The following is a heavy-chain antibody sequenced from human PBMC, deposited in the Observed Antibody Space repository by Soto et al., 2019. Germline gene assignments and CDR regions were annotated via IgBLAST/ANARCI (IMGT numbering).Heavy chain of an antibody. Sequence: EVQLVESGGGLVQPGGSLRLSCAASGFTVSNNYMRWVRQAPGKGLEWVSLIYSAGATYYADSVKGRVTISRDNSKNTLYLQMNSLRAEDTAVYYCARDGTYNWVGGQGILVTVSS. J-gene: IGHJ4*02. CDR1: GFTVSNNY. CDR2: IYSAGAT. D-gene: IGHD1-1*01. V-gene: IGHV3-66*01. CDR3: ARDGTYNWV.